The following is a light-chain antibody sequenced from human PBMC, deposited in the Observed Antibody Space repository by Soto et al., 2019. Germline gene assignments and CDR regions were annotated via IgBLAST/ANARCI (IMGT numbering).Light chain of an antibody. CDR3: QQYNSYSPEA. CDR1: QSISKW. CDR2: DAS. J-gene: IGKJ1*01. V-gene: IGKV1-5*01. Sequence: DIQMTQSPSTLSASVVDRVTITCRASQSISKWLAWYQQKPGKAPNLLIYDASSLESGVPSRFSGSGSGTEFTLAITSLQPDDFATYYCQQYNSYSPEAFGQGTKVDIK.